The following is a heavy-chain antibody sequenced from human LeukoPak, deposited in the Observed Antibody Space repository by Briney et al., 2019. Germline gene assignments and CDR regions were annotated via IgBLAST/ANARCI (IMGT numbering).Heavy chain of an antibody. J-gene: IGHJ4*02. V-gene: IGHV3-23*01. CDR1: GFTFSSYA. D-gene: IGHD6-13*01. Sequence: GRSLRLSCAASGFTFSSYAMSWVRQAPGKGLEWVSAISGTGASTYYADSVKGRSTISRDNSKNTLFLQMNSLRAEDTAVYYCARTLSSRWTFDYWGQGTLVTVSS. CDR3: ARTLSSRWTFDY. CDR2: ISGTGAST.